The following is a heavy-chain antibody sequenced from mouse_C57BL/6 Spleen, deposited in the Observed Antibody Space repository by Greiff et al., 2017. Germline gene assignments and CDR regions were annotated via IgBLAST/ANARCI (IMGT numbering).Heavy chain of an antibody. CDR3: ARCAVVEYYAMAY. CDR2: IHPNSGST. Sequence: QVQLQQPGAELVKPGASVKLSCKASGYTFTSYWMHWVKQRPGQGLEWIGMIHPNSGSTNYNEKFKSKATLTVDKSSSTASMQLSSLTSEDSAVYYCARCAVVEYYAMAYWGQGTSVTVSS. CDR1: GYTFTSYW. V-gene: IGHV1-64*01. J-gene: IGHJ4*01. D-gene: IGHD1-1*01.